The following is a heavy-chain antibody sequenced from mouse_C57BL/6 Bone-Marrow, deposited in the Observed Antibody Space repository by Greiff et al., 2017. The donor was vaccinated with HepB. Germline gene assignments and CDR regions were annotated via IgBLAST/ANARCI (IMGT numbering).Heavy chain of an antibody. V-gene: IGHV1-59*01. CDR2: IDPSDSYT. CDR1: GYTFTSYW. Sequence: QVQLQQSGAELVRPGTSVKLSCKASGYTFTSYWMHWVKQRPGQGLEWIGVIDPSDSYTNYNQKFKGKATLTVDTSSSTAYMQLSSLTSEDSAVYYCARQLGRWFAYWGQGTLVTVSA. CDR3: ARQLGRWFAY. D-gene: IGHD4-1*02. J-gene: IGHJ3*01.